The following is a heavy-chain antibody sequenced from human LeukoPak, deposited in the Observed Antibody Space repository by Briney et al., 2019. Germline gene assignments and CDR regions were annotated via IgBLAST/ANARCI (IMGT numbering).Heavy chain of an antibody. CDR1: GDSVSSNSAA. V-gene: IGHV6-1*01. D-gene: IGHD2-15*01. CDR3: ARDRFDCSGGSCYSFLYMDV. CDR2: TYYRSKWYN. J-gene: IGHJ6*03. Sequence: SQTLSLTCAISGDSVSSNSAAWNWIRQSPSRGLEWLGRTYYRSKWYNDYAVSVKSRITINPDTSKNQFSLQLNSVTPEDTAVYYCARDRFDCSGGSCYSFLYMDVWGKGTTVTVSS.